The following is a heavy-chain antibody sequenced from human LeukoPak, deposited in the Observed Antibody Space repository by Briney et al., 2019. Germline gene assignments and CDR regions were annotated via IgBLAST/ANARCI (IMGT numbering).Heavy chain of an antibody. Sequence: PSETLSLTCTVSGGSISSSSYYWGWIRQPPGKGLEWIGSIYYSGSTYYNPSLKSRVTISVDTSKNQFSLKLNSVTAADTAVYYCARETEVAMFTGSFDYWGQGTLVTVSS. CDR1: GGSISSSSYY. CDR2: IYYSGST. V-gene: IGHV4-39*07. CDR3: ARETEVAMFTGSFDY. D-gene: IGHD5-18*01. J-gene: IGHJ4*02.